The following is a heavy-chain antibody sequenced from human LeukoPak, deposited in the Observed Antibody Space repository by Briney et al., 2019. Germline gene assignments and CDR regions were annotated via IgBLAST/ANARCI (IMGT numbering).Heavy chain of an antibody. J-gene: IGHJ4*02. CDR2: ISSSSSDT. Sequence: GGSLGLSCAASGFTFSDYYMSWIRQAPGKGLEWVSYISSSSSDTNYAGSVKGRFTISRDNAKNSLYLQMNSLRAEDTAVYYCARDLIGGYSYGSPHDYWGQGTLVTVSS. CDR3: ARDLIGGYSYGSPHDY. CDR1: GFTFSDYY. V-gene: IGHV3-11*06. D-gene: IGHD5-18*01.